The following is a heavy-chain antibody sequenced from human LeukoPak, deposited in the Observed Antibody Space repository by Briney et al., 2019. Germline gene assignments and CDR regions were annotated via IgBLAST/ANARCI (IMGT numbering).Heavy chain of an antibody. CDR3: ARVIPEGSGSPIDY. CDR1: GYTFTGYY. D-gene: IGHD3-10*01. CDR2: INPNSGGT. J-gene: IGHJ4*02. V-gene: IGHV1-2*02. Sequence: ASVKVSCKASGYTFTGYYMHWVRQAPGQGLEWMGWINPNSGGTNYAQKFQGRVTMTRDTSISTAYMELSRLRSDDTAVYYCARVIPEGSGSPIDYRGQGTLVTVSS.